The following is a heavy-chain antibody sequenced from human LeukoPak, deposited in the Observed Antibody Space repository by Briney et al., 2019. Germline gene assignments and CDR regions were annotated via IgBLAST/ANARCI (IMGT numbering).Heavy chain of an antibody. CDR1: GGTFSSYA. V-gene: IGHV1-69*11. Sequence: GASVKVSCKASGGTFSSYAISWVRQAPGQGLEWMGRIIPILGTANYAQKFQGRVTITTDESTSTAYMELSSLRSEDTAVYYCARWYDILTGYYRDWGQGTLVIVSS. J-gene: IGHJ4*02. D-gene: IGHD3-9*01. CDR2: IIPILGTA. CDR3: ARWYDILTGYYRD.